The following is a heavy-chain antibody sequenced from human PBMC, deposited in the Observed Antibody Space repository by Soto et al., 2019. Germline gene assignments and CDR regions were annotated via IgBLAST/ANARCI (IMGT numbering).Heavy chain of an antibody. Sequence: EVQLVESGAGLVKPGGSLRLSCAASGFTFSSYSMNWVRQAPGKGLEWVSSISSSSSYIYYADSVKGRFTISRDNAKNSLYLQMNSLRAEDTAVYYCARVKGIAARSAFDIWGQGTMVTVSS. J-gene: IGHJ3*02. D-gene: IGHD6-6*01. CDR2: ISSSSSYI. CDR1: GFTFSSYS. CDR3: ARVKGIAARSAFDI. V-gene: IGHV3-21*01.